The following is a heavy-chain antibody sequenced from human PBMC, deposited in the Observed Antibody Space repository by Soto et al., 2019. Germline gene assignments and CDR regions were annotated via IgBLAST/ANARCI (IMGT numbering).Heavy chain of an antibody. CDR2: IYYSGST. CDR1: GGSISSSSYY. CDR3: ARPLGYCSGGSCYDPSSGAFDI. J-gene: IGHJ3*02. Sequence: QVQLQESGPGLVKPSETLSLTCTVSGGSISSSSYYWGWIRQPPGKGLEWIGSIYYSGSTYYNPSLKSRVTISVDTSKNQFSLKLSSVTAADTAVYYCARPLGYCSGGSCYDPSSGAFDIWGQGTMVTVSS. D-gene: IGHD2-15*01. V-gene: IGHV4-39*01.